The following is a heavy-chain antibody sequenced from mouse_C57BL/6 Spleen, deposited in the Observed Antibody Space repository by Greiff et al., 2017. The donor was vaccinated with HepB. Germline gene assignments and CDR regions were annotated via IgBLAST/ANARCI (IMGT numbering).Heavy chain of an antibody. CDR2: IYPGSGST. CDR1: GYTFTSYW. D-gene: IGHD4-1*01. Sequence: QVQLQQPGAELVKPGASVKMSCKASGYTFTSYWITWVKQRPGQGLEWIGDIYPGSGSTNYNEKFKSKATLTVDTSSSTAYMQLSSLTSEDSAVYYCARGGWDVVDAMDYWGQGTSVTVSS. J-gene: IGHJ4*01. CDR3: ARGGWDVVDAMDY. V-gene: IGHV1-55*01.